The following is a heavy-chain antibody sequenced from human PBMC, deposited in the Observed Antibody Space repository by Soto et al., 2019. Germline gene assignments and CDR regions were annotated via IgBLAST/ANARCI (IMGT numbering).Heavy chain of an antibody. V-gene: IGHV4-31*03. D-gene: IGHD3-9*01. Sequence: SETLSLTCTVSGGSISSGGYYWSWIRQHPGKGLEWIGYIYYSGSTYYNPSLKSRVTISVDTSKNQFSLKLSSVTAADTAVYYCAGSLNGYFDWEKGLYYYYGMDVWGQGTTVTVSS. CDR1: GGSISSGGYY. CDR3: AGSLNGYFDWEKGLYYYYGMDV. CDR2: IYYSGST. J-gene: IGHJ6*02.